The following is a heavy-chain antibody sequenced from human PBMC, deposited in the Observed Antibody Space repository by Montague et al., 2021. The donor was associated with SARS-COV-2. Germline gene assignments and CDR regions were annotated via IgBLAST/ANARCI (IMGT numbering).Heavy chain of an antibody. Sequence: SETLSLTCSVSSGSIISSGYYWGWIRQPPGKELEWIGNIYYSGTTYYNPSLQSRGTISVDTSKNHLSLRLSSVTAADTAVYFCARGMIRGVTTPFDYWGQG. CDR2: IYYSGTT. J-gene: IGHJ4*02. CDR3: ARGMIRGVTTPFDY. CDR1: SGSIISSGYY. D-gene: IGHD3-10*01. V-gene: IGHV4-39*02.